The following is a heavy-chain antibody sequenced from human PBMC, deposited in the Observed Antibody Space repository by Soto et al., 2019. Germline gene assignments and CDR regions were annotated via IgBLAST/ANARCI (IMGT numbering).Heavy chain of an antibody. V-gene: IGHV3-13*01. CDR2: IGTAGDT. J-gene: IGHJ3*02. CDR3: ARGWELIGAFDI. Sequence: GGSLRLSCAASGFTFSSYDMHWGRQATGKGLEWVSAIGTAGDTYYPGSVKGRFTISRENAKNSLYLQMNSLRDEDTAVYYCARGWELIGAFDIWGEGTMVTVSS. D-gene: IGHD1-26*01. CDR1: GFTFSSYD.